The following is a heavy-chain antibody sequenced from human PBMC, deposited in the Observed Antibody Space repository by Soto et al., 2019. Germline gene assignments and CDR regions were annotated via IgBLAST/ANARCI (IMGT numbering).Heavy chain of an antibody. J-gene: IGHJ5*02. V-gene: IGHV4-39*07. CDR3: ARERPDGARLDP. Sequence: SETLSLTCSVSGGSISTNHNFWAWIRQPPGKGLELIGSIFYTGDTYNNPALNSRVTLSVDTSKNQFSLKLSSVTAADTAVYYCARERPDGARLDPWGQGTLVTVSS. CDR1: GGSISTNHNF. D-gene: IGHD6-6*01. CDR2: IFYTGDT.